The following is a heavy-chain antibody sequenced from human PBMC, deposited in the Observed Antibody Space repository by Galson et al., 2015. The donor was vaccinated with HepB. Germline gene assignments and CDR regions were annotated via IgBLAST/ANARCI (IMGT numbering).Heavy chain of an antibody. CDR2: IYYSGST. CDR3: ARWEGDGYATPIFDDY. D-gene: IGHD5-24*01. CDR1: GGSISSSSYY. V-gene: IGHV4-39*01. J-gene: IGHJ4*02. Sequence: SETLSLTCTVSGGSISSSSYYWGWIRQPPGKGLEWIGSIYYSGSTYYNPSLKSRVTISVDTSKNQFSLKLSSVTAADTAVYYCARWEGDGYATPIFDDYWGQGTLVTVSS.